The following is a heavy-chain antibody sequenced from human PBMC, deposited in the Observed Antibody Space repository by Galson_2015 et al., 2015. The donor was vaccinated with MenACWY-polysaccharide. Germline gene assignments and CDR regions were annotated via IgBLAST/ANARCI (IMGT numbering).Heavy chain of an antibody. CDR2: ISKSGDSI. CDR1: GFSLGGWY. J-gene: IGHJ6*02. Sequence: SLRLSCAASGFSLGGWYMSWIRQAPGKGLEWLSYISKSGDSIYYADSVRGRFTISRDNAKNSLYLQVNSLEAEDTAIYYCARGHYGLDAWGQGTAVTVSS. CDR3: ARGHYGLDA. V-gene: IGHV3-11*01.